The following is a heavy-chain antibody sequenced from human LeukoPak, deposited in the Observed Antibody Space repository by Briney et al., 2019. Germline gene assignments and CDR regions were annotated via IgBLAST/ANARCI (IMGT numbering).Heavy chain of an antibody. CDR1: RFSFSTYP. Sequence: GGSLRLSCAASRFSFSTYPMGWVRKAPGKGLEWASGISASGDVTFHADPVKGRFTISRDNSKNTLYLQMTSLRAEDAAEYYCAKSLFTSATGTGRAFHIWGQGTMVTVSS. J-gene: IGHJ3*02. D-gene: IGHD1-1*01. CDR3: AKSLFTSATGTGRAFHI. V-gene: IGHV3-23*01. CDR2: ISASGDVT.